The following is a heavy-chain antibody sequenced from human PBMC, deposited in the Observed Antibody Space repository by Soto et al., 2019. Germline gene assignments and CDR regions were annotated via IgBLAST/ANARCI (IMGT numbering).Heavy chain of an antibody. CDR3: ARGVTMVRGVVPRPTPCGD. D-gene: IGHD3-10*01. V-gene: IGHV1-8*01. Sequence: QVQLVQSGAEVKKPGASVNVSCKASGYTFTSYDINWVRKATGQGLEWMGWMNTNSGNTGYAQKFKGRVTMTRNTSISTAYMELSRLRSEHTAVYYCARGVTMVRGVVPRPTPCGDWVQGTLVTVSS. CDR2: MNTNSGNT. J-gene: IGHJ4*02. CDR1: GYTFTSYD.